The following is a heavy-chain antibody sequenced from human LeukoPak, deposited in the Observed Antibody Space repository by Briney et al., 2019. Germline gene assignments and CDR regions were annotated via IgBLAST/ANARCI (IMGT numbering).Heavy chain of an antibody. CDR3: ARAQRRVVADTSVMTTEH. CDR2: INPNSGGT. V-gene: IGHV1-2*02. CDR1: GYTFTGYY. D-gene: IGHD2-15*01. J-gene: IGHJ1*01. Sequence: ASVKVSCKASGYTFTGYYMHWVRQAPGQGLEWMGWINPNSGGTNYAQKFQGRVTMTRDTSISTAYMELSRLRSDDTAVYYCARAQRRVVADTSVMTTEHWGQGTLVTVSS.